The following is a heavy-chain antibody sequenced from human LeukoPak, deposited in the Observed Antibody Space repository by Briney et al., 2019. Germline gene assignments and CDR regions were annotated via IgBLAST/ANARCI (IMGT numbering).Heavy chain of an antibody. V-gene: IGHV4-39*01. CDR3: ARQQSDTSLFDP. D-gene: IGHD2-21*02. J-gene: IGHJ5*02. CDR2: IFYSGSA. Sequence: SETLSLTCIVSGDSISSTSYYWAWIRQPPGKGLEWIGMIFYSGSAYYTPSLRGRVTLSVDTSRNQFSLNLITVTAADTGVYFCARQQSDTSLFDPWGQGTLVTVSS. CDR1: GDSISSTSYY.